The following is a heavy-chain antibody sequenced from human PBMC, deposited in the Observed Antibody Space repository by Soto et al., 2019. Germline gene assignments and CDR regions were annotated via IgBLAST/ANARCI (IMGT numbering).Heavy chain of an antibody. CDR1: GFTSWDYD. V-gene: IGHV3-11*01. J-gene: IGHJ3*02. D-gene: IGHD2-2*02. Sequence: GGSLRLSCAASGFTSWDYDMSWIRQAPGKGLEWVAYISRSGNTMYYGDYVKGRFTISRDNAENSVFLQMISLRAEDTAVYYCVREGRSSTSCNTGCAFDIWGQGTMVTVSS. CDR3: VREGRSSTSCNTGCAFDI. CDR2: ISRSGNTM.